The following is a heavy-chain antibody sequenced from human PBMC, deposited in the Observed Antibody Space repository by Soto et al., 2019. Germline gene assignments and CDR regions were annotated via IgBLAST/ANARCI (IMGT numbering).Heavy chain of an antibody. CDR1: GGSVSSGSYY. CDR2: IYYSGST. CDR3: ARYSSDGRYGMDV. Sequence: PSETLSLTCTVSGGSVSSGSYYWSWIRQPPGKGLEWIGYIYYSGSTNYNPSLKSRVTISVDTSKNQFSLKLSSVTAADTAVYYCARYSSDGRYGMDVWARGTTVTVSS. V-gene: IGHV4-61*01. J-gene: IGHJ6*02. D-gene: IGHD6-25*01.